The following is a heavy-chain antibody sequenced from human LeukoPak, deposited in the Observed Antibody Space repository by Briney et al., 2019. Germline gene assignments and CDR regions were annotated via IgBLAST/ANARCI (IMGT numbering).Heavy chain of an antibody. CDR3: ARDRVYGVVLSVAFDV. D-gene: IGHD3-3*01. V-gene: IGHV3-20*04. CDR1: GFTFDDYG. Sequence: GGSLRLSCAASGFTFDDYGMRWVRQAPGKGLEWVSVINWSGDDTRYADSVKGRFTISRDNTKNSVYLHMNSLRPEDTALYYCARDRVYGVVLSVAFDVWGQGTMVTVSS. J-gene: IGHJ3*01. CDR2: INWSGDDT.